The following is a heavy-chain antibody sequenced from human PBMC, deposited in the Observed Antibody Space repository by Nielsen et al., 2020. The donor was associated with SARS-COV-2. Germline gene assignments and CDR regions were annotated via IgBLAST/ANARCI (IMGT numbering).Heavy chain of an antibody. D-gene: IGHD1-1*01. V-gene: IGHV3-7*05. CDR1: GFSFSTSW. CDR3: LQGGAS. Sequence: SLKISCAASGFSFSTSWMNWVRQGPGKRLEWVANINPDGSMKRHVDSVMGRFTISRDNARDSLYLQMNNLRAEDTAIYYCLQGGASWGQGTLVTVSS. CDR2: INPDGSMK. J-gene: IGHJ5*02.